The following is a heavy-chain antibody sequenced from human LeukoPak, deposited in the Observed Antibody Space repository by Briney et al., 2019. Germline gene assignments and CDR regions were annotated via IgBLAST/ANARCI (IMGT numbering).Heavy chain of an antibody. J-gene: IGHJ3*02. CDR2: ISYDGSNK. Sequence: PSETLSLTCAVSGGSISSNNWWGWVRQAPGQGLEWVAVISYDGSNKYYADSVKGRFTISRDNSKNTLYLQMNSLRAEDTAVYYCARDRQSNWGSSEGVDIWGQGTMVTVSS. CDR3: ARDRQSNWGSSEGVDI. V-gene: IGHV3-30-3*01. D-gene: IGHD7-27*01. CDR1: GGSISSNN.